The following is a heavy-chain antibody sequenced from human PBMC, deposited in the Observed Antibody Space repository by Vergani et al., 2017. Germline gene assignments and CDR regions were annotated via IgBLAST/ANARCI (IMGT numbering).Heavy chain of an antibody. CDR1: GFTFSSSG. CDR2: IWYDGSNK. CDR3: AKEGRSGITPFVAD. Sequence: QVQLVESGGGVVQPGRSLRLSCAASGFTFSSSGMHWVRQAPGKGLEWVAVIWYDGSNKYYADSVKGRFTISRDNSKNTVFLQMNSLRAEDTAVYYCAKEGRSGITPFVADWGQGTLVTVSS. J-gene: IGHJ4*02. D-gene: IGHD1-14*01. V-gene: IGHV3-33*06.